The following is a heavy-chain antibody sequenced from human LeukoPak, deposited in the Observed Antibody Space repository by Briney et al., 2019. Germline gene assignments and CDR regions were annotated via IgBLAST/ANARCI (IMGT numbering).Heavy chain of an antibody. CDR1: VFTFNIYW. CDR3: ARDRGPYGDYSFDP. J-gene: IGHJ5*02. V-gene: IGHV3-7*05. CDR2: IKQDGSEK. Sequence: GGSLTLSCAASVFTFNIYWMNWVRQAPGKGLEWVANIKQDGSEKYYVDSVKGRFTISRDNAKNSLFLQMNSLRAEDTAVYYCARDRGPYGDYSFDPWGRGTLVTVSS. D-gene: IGHD4-17*01.